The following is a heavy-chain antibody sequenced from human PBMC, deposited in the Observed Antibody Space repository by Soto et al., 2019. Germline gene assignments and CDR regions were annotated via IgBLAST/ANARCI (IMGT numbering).Heavy chain of an antibody. D-gene: IGHD2-21*02. J-gene: IGHJ4*02. CDR2: MNPDSDKT. Sequence: QVQLVQSGAEVKKPGASVKVSCKASGYMFSNYDIIWVRQATGQGLEWMGWMNPDSDKTDYAQKFQGRVTMTGNTSISTAYMELTALTYEDTATYYCARPGARYCGGDCYSSHWGQGTLVTVSS. CDR3: ARPGARYCGGDCYSSH. V-gene: IGHV1-8*01. CDR1: GYMFSNYD.